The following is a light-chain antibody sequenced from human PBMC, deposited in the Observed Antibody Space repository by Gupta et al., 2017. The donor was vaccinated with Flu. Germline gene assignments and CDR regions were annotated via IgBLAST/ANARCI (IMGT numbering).Light chain of an antibody. CDR2: GAS. J-gene: IGKJ2*01. Sequence: QFTPSPSFLAASVGDRVTITCRASQGISSYSAWYQQEPGKAPKLLIYGASTLKSGVPSRFSGSDSRTELTRTISSLQREDFAPYSCQQLNLSPIIFGQGTKMDI. V-gene: IGKV1-9*01. CDR3: QQLNLSPII. CDR1: QGISSY.